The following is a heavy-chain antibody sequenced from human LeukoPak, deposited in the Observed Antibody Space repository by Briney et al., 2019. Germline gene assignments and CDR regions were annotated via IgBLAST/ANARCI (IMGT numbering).Heavy chain of an antibody. V-gene: IGHV3-23*05. Sequence: GGSLRLSCAASGFTFSSYDMTWVRQAPGKGLEWVAAVSTDGSGTTHADSVKDQFTISRDNSKNTLYLQMHSLTAEDTATYYCAKSRGNWYSDYWGQGTLVTVSS. CDR1: GFTFSSYD. J-gene: IGHJ4*02. CDR3: AKSRGNWYSDY. CDR2: VSTDGSGT.